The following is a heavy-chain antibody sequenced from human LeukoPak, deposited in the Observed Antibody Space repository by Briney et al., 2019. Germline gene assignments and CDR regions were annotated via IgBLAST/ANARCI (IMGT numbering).Heavy chain of an antibody. CDR2: ISAYNGNT. J-gene: IGHJ4*02. CDR3: ARLVAAAGTPFDY. Sequence: GASVKVSCKASGYTFTDYSMHWVRHRQAPGQGLEWMGWISAYNGNTNYAQKLQGRVTMTTDTSTSTAYMELRSLRSDDTAVYYCARLVAAAGTPFDYWGQGTLVTVSS. V-gene: IGHV1-18*04. D-gene: IGHD6-13*01. CDR1: GYTFTDYS.